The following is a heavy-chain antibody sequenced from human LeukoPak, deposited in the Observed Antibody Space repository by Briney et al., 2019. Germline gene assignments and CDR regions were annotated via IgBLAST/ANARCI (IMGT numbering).Heavy chain of an antibody. CDR3: ARGGLYGDYYFDY. D-gene: IGHD2-21*02. CDR1: GFRFTSYW. J-gene: IGHJ4*02. Sequence: GGSLRLSCAASGFRFTSYWMTWVRPAPGKGREWVANTKHDGSERYYVVPVKGRFTISRDNVKNSLFLQMDSLRAEDTAVYYCARGGLYGDYYFDYWGQGTLVTVTS. V-gene: IGHV3-7*04. CDR2: TKHDGSER.